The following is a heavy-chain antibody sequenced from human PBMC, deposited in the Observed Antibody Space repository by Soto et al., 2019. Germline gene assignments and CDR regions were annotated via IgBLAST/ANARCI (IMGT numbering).Heavy chain of an antibody. D-gene: IGHD5-12*01. J-gene: IGHJ4*02. CDR2: IWYDGSNK. CDR1: GFTFSSYG. V-gene: IGHV3-33*01. Sequence: QVQLVESGGGVVQPGRSLRLSCAASGFTFSSYGMHWVRQAPGKGLEWVAVIWYDGSNKYYADSVKGRFTISRDNSKNTLYLQMNSLRAEDTAVYYCERDQSGYDLDYWGQGTLVTVSS. CDR3: ERDQSGYDLDY.